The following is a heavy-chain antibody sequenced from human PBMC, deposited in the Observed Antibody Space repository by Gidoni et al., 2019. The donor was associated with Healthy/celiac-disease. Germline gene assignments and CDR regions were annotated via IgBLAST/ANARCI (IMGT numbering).Heavy chain of an antibody. D-gene: IGHD5-12*01. CDR1: GFTFSSYA. CDR3: AKDVAWLGNGDAFDI. J-gene: IGHJ3*02. Sequence: EVQLLESGGGLVQPGGSLRLSCAAAGFTFSSYAMSWVRQAPGKGRGWVSAISGSGGSTYYADSVKGRFTISRDNSKNTLYLQMNSLRAEDTAVYYCAKDVAWLGNGDAFDIWGQGTMVTVSS. CDR2: ISGSGGST. V-gene: IGHV3-23*01.